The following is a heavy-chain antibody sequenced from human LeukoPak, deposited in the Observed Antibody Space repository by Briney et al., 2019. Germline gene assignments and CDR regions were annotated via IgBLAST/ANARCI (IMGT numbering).Heavy chain of an antibody. CDR2: INHSGST. CDR1: GGSFIGFH. J-gene: IGHJ3*02. V-gene: IGHV4-34*01. Sequence: TSETLSLTCAVYGGSFIGFHWNWIRQPPGKGLEWIGDINHSGSTNYNPSLKSRVTISVDTSKNQFSLKLSSVTAADTAVYYCARLVNNYLDAFDIWGQGTMVTVSS. CDR3: ARLVNNYLDAFDI. D-gene: IGHD3-10*01.